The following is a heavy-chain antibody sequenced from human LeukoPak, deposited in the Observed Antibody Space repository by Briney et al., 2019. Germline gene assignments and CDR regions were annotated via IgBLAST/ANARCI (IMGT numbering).Heavy chain of an antibody. V-gene: IGHV4-30-2*01. CDR1: GGSISSGGYS. D-gene: IGHD3-10*01. Sequence: SEALCLTCAVSGGSISSGGYSRSWVRQPPGKGLEWIGYIYHSGSTYYNPSLKSRVTISVDRSKNQFSLKLSSVTAADTAVYYCARDYYGSGSYYAFDIWGQGTMVTVSS. J-gene: IGHJ3*02. CDR2: IYHSGST. CDR3: ARDYYGSGSYYAFDI.